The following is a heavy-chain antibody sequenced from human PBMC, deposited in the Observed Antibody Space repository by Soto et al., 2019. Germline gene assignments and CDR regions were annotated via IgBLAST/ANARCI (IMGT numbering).Heavy chain of an antibody. CDR1: GGSISSYY. D-gene: IGHD1-1*01. J-gene: IGHJ6*02. CDR3: ARDNWHDGFYYYGMDV. CDR2: IYYSGST. Sequence: QVQLQESGPGLVKPSETLSLTCTVSGGSISSYYWSWIRQPPGKGLEWIGYIYYSGSTNYNPSLKRRVSISVDTSKNQFSLKLSSVTAADTAVYYCARDNWHDGFYYYGMDVWGQGTTVTVSS. V-gene: IGHV4-59*01.